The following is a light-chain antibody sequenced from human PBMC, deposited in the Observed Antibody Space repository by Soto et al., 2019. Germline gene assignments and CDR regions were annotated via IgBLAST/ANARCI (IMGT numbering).Light chain of an antibody. Sequence: PGERAILSCRASQSVSSSYLAWYQQKPGQAPRLLFYGASRRATGIPDRFSGSGSGTDFTLTISRLEPEDFAVYYCQQHGSSPPTFGQGTKVEIK. J-gene: IGKJ1*01. CDR2: GAS. CDR3: QQHGSSPPT. V-gene: IGKV3-20*01. CDR1: QSVSSSY.